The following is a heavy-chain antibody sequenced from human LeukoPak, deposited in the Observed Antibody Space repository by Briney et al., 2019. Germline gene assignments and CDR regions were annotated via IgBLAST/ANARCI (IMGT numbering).Heavy chain of an antibody. D-gene: IGHD6-13*01. Sequence: ASVKVSCKASGYTFTGYYMHWVRQAPGQGLEWMGWINPNSGGINYAQKFQGRVTMTRDTSISTAYMELSRLRSDDTAVYYCARAGYSSSWPGYYFDYWGQGTLVTVSS. CDR1: GYTFTGYY. J-gene: IGHJ4*02. V-gene: IGHV1-2*02. CDR2: INPNSGGI. CDR3: ARAGYSSSWPGYYFDY.